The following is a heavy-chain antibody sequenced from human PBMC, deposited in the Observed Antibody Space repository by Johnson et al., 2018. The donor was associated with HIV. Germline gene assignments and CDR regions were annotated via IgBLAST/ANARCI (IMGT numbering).Heavy chain of an antibody. D-gene: IGHD3-22*01. J-gene: IGHJ3*02. CDR3: AREIGDAFDI. V-gene: IGHV3-30-3*01. Sequence: QVQLLESGGGVVQPGRSLRLSCAASGFTFSSYAMHWVRQAPGKGLEWVAVISYDGSNKYYADSVKGRFTISRDNSNNTLYLQMNSLRAEDTAVYYCAREIGDAFDIWGQGTMVTVSS. CDR1: GFTFSSYA. CDR2: ISYDGSNK.